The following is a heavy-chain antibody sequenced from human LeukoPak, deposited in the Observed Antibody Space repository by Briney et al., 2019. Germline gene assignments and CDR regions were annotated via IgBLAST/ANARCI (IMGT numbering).Heavy chain of an antibody. Sequence: PSETLSLTCTVSGDSMSGSSYYWGWIRQPPGKALEWIGSWFFTGATYYNLSLKSRATISVDTSKNQFSLRLTFVTAADTAVYYCARLPQGGGGNSLGYWGQGTLVSVSS. CDR1: GDSMSGSSYY. CDR2: WFFTGAT. J-gene: IGHJ4*02. V-gene: IGHV4-39*01. CDR3: ARLPQGGGGNSLGY. D-gene: IGHD4-23*01.